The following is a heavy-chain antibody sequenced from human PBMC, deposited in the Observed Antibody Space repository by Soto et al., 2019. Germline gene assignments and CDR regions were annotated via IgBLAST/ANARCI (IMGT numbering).Heavy chain of an antibody. CDR3: ARHVLVATGLYWYLDL. CDR2: IYYSGST. J-gene: IGHJ2*01. D-gene: IGHD5-12*01. V-gene: IGHV4-59*08. CDR1: GGSISSYY. Sequence: NPSETLSLTCTVSGGSISSYYWSWIRQPPGKGLEWIGYIYYSGSTNYNPSLKSRVTISVDTSKNQFSLKLSSVTAADTAVYYCARHVLVATGLYWYLDLWGRGTLVTVSS.